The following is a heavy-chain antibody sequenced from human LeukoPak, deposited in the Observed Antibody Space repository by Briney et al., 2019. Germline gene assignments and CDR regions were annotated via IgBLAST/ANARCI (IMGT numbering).Heavy chain of an antibody. CDR2: INPNSGGT. Sequence: ASVKVSCKASGYTFTSYGISWVRQAPGQGLEWMGWINPNSGGTNYAQKFQGRVTMTRDTSISTAYMELSRLRSDDTAVYYCARVAYSGYDLPFDYWGQGTLVTVSS. D-gene: IGHD5-12*01. J-gene: IGHJ4*02. CDR3: ARVAYSGYDLPFDY. V-gene: IGHV1-2*02. CDR1: GYTFTSYG.